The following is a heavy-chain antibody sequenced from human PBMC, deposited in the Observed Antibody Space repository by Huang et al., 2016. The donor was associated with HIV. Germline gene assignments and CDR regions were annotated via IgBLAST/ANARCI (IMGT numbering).Heavy chain of an antibody. CDR3: ARGQLGSYGDYDVLY. CDR2: SIPKFGTP. V-gene: IGHV1-69*13. D-gene: IGHD4-17*01. Sequence: QVQLVQSGAEVKTPGSSVKVSCKASGGTFSKYAISWVRQAPGQGLEWRGGSIPKFGTPNYARKFQGRVTITADDSTSTTYVEVSSLRSEDTALYYCARGQLGSYGDYDVLYWGQGTLVTVSS. J-gene: IGHJ4*02. CDR1: GGTFSKYA.